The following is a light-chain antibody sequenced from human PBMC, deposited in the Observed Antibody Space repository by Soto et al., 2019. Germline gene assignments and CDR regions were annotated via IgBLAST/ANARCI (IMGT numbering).Light chain of an antibody. CDR3: QQYNNWPLG. CDR2: DAF. J-gene: IGKJ4*01. CDR1: QNINNK. Sequence: EIMMTQSPATLSVSPGERATLSCRASQNINNKIAWYQQKPGQAPRLLMSDAFTRAAGIPARFSGSGSGTEFTLTISSLQSEDFAVYYCQQYNNWPLGFGGGTKVDMK. V-gene: IGKV3-15*01.